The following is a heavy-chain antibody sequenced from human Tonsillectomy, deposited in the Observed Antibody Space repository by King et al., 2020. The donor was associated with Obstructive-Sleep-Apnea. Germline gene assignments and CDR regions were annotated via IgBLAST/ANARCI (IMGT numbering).Heavy chain of an antibody. J-gene: IGHJ4*02. CDR1: GGSISSGGYY. CDR3: AREPEYSGYDNPSPVDY. Sequence: QLQESGPGLVKPSQTLSLTCTVSGGSISSGGYYWSWIRQHPGKGLEWIGYIYYSGSTYYNPSLKSRVTISVDTSKNQFSLKLSSVTAADTAVYYCAREPEYSGYDNPSPVDYWGQGTLVTVSS. CDR2: IYYSGST. V-gene: IGHV4-31*03. D-gene: IGHD5-12*01.